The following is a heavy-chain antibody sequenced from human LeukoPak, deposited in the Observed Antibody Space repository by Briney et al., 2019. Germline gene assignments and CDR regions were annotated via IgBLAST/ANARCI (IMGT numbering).Heavy chain of an antibody. CDR2: IYYSGST. J-gene: IGHJ4*02. CDR1: GGSISGYY. CDR3: ARGSSGYDYVY. Sequence: SETLSLTCTVSGGSISGYYWSWSRQPPGKGLEWIGYIYYSGSTNYNPSLKSRVTISVDTSKNQFSLKLSSVTAADTAVYYCARGSSGYDYVYWGQGTLVTVSS. V-gene: IGHV4-59*01. D-gene: IGHD5-12*01.